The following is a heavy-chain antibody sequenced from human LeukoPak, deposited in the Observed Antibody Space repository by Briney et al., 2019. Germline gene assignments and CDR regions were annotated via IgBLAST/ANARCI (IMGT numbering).Heavy chain of an antibody. CDR3: ARHDCYASGSHFDY. CDR1: GASIRSRSYY. Sequence: PSETLSLTCTVSGASIRSRSYYWGSIRQPPGKGLEWIGTVYFSGSTFSNPSLKSRVTISVDTSKNQFSLKLSSVTAADTAVYYCARHDCYASGSHFDYWGQGTLVSVSS. V-gene: IGHV4-39*01. D-gene: IGHD3-10*01. CDR2: VYFSGST. J-gene: IGHJ4*02.